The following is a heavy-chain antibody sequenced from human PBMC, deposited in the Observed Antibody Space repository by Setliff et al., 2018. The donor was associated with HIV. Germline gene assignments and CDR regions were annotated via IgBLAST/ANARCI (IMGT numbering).Heavy chain of an antibody. V-gene: IGHV4-61*09. Sequence: SETLSLTCTVSGGSISSDTYHYSWIRQPAGKGLEWIGQTYSSGSTKCNPSLKSRFTISRDNAKNSLYLQMNSLRAEDTAMYYCARDWRHGYDLNFDYWGQGTLVTVSS. J-gene: IGHJ4*02. CDR3: ARDWRHGYDLNFDY. D-gene: IGHD5-12*01. CDR1: GGSISSDTYH. CDR2: TYSSGST.